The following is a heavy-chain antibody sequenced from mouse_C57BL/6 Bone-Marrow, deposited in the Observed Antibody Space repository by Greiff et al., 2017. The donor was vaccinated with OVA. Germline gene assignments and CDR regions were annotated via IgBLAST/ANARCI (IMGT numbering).Heavy chain of an antibody. CDR1: GYTFTSYG. J-gene: IGHJ3*01. CDR2: IYPRSGNT. V-gene: IGHV1-81*01. CDR3: ARGEGLRRWFAY. D-gene: IGHD2-2*01. Sequence: VQGVESGAELARPGASVKLSCKASGYTFTSYGISWVKQRTGQGLEWIGEIYPRSGNTYYNEKFKGKATLTADKSSSTAYMELRSLTSEDSAVYFCARGEGLRRWFAYWGQGTLVTVSA.